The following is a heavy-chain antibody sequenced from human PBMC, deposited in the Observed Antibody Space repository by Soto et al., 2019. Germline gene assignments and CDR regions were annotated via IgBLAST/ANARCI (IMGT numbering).Heavy chain of an antibody. CDR2: IGTAGDT. CDR1: GFTFSSYD. Sequence: GVLRLSCAASGFTFSSYDMHWVRQATGKGLEWVSAIGTAGDTYYPGSVKGRFTISRENAKNSLYLQMNSLRAGDTAVYYCARGHYDILTGYSGFDPWGQGTLVTVSS. J-gene: IGHJ5*02. CDR3: ARGHYDILTGYSGFDP. D-gene: IGHD3-9*01. V-gene: IGHV3-13*01.